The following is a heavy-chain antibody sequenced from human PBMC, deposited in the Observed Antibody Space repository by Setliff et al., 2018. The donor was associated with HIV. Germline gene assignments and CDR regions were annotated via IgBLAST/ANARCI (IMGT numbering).Heavy chain of an antibody. CDR2: IYYSGST. D-gene: IGHD3-22*01. CDR3: ARLGDYDSSGYSWFDY. Sequence: SLTCSVSGGSVGSGSYYWSWIRQSPGKGLEWLGYIYYSGSTTYNPSLKSRLTMSLDTSKNQFSLNLDSVTAADTAVYYCARLGDYDSSGYSWFDYWGQGTLVTVSS. CDR1: GGSVGSGSYY. J-gene: IGHJ4*02. V-gene: IGHV4-61*01.